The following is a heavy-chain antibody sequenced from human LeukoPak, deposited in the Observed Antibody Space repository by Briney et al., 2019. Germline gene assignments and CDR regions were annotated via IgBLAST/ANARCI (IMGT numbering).Heavy chain of an antibody. CDR2: ISGSGGST. CDR1: GFTFSSYA. Sequence: GGSLRLSCAASGFTFSSYAMSWVRQAPGKGLEWVSAISGSGGSTYYADSVKGRFTISRDNSKNTLYLQMNSLRAEDTAVYYCAKERNLSYDYVWGSFYYEYWGQGTLVTVSS. V-gene: IGHV3-23*01. CDR3: AKERNLSYDYVWGSFYYEY. J-gene: IGHJ4*02. D-gene: IGHD3-16*01.